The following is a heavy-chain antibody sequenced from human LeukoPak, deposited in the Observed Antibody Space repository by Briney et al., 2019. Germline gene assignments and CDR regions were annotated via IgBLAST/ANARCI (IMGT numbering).Heavy chain of an antibody. CDR3: ARGKRVAYYYDSSGYYPNFDY. V-gene: IGHV1-2*04. CDR2: INPNSGGT. CDR1: GYTFTGYY. D-gene: IGHD3-22*01. Sequence: GASVKVYCKASGYTFTGYYMHWVRQSPGQGLEWMGWINPNSGGTNYAQKFQGWVTMTRDTSISTAYMELSRLRSDDTAVYYCARGKRVAYYYDSSGYYPNFDYWGQGTLVTVSS. J-gene: IGHJ4*02.